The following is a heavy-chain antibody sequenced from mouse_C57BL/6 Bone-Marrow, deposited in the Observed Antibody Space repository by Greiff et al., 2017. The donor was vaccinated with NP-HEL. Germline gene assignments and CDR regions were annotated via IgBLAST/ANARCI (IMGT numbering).Heavy chain of an antibody. Sequence: QVQLKQSGAELARPGASVKLSCKASGYTFTSYGISWVKQRTGQGLEWIGEIYPRSGNTYYNEKFKGKATLTADKSSSTAYMELRSLTSEDSAVYFCAREEGDYWGQGTTRTVSS. CDR3: AREEGDY. CDR2: IYPRSGNT. V-gene: IGHV1-81*01. CDR1: GYTFTSYG. J-gene: IGHJ2*01.